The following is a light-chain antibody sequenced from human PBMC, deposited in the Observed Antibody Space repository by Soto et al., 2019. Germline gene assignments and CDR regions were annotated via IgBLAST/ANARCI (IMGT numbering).Light chain of an antibody. CDR3: SSYTSSSTHV. CDR2: DVS. CDR1: SSDVGAYTF. Sequence: QSALTQPASVSGSPGQSITISCTGTSSDVGAYTFVSWYQQHPDKVPKLMIFDVSRRPSGVSDRFSGSKSGNTASLTISGLPHEDEDDYYCSSYTSSSTHVFGSGTKLTVL. J-gene: IGLJ1*01. V-gene: IGLV2-14*03.